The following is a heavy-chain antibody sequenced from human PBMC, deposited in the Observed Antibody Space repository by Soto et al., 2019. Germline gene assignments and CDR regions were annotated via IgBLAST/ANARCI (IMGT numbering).Heavy chain of an antibody. D-gene: IGHD5-12*01. Sequence: PSETLSLTXTVSGGSVSSGSYYWSWIRQPPGKGLEWIGYIYSSGSTSYNPSLKSRVTISVDTSKNQFSLKLSSVTAADTAVYYCARDGDGYNYWGQGTLVTVSS. CDR3: ARDGDGYNY. CDR2: IYSSGST. J-gene: IGHJ4*02. V-gene: IGHV4-61*01. CDR1: GGSVSSGSYY.